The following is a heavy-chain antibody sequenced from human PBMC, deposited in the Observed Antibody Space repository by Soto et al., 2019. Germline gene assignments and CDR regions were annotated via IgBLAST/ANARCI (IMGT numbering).Heavy chain of an antibody. CDR3: ARAVLPATAPFDY. CDR2: IYYSGST. D-gene: IGHD2-2*01. CDR1: GGSISSYY. J-gene: IGHJ4*02. V-gene: IGHV4-59*01. Sequence: PSETLSLTCTVSGGSISSYYWSWIRQPPGKGLEWIGYIYYSGSTNYNPSLQSRVTISVDTSKNQFSLKLSSVTAAVTAVYYCARAVLPATAPFDYWGQGTQVTVPS.